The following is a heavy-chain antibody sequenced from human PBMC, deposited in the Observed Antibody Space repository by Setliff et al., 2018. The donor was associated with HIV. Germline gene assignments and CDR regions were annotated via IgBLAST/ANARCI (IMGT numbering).Heavy chain of an antibody. V-gene: IGHV1-8*02. CDR1: GYTFTSYD. J-gene: IGHJ4*01. D-gene: IGHD3-3*01. Sequence: ASVKVSCKGSGYTFTSYDINWVRQAPGQGLEWMGWMNPNSGNTGYAQKFQGRVTMTKNTSISTAYMELSSLRSEDTAVYYCAIPRITLFGVVIRAFDYWGHGTLVTVSS. CDR2: MNPNSGNT. CDR3: AIPRITLFGVVIRAFDY.